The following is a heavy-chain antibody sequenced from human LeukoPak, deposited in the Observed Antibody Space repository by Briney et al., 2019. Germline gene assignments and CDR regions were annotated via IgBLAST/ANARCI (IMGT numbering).Heavy chain of an antibody. CDR2: ISSSSDTI. CDR1: GLTFSSYS. D-gene: IGHD1-26*01. Sequence: GGSLRLSCAASGLTFSSYSMNGVRQAPGKGREWVSYISSSSDTIYYADSVKGRFTISRDNAKNSLYLQMNSLRAEDTAVYYCASGMRVGPNIWGQGTLVTVSS. J-gene: IGHJ4*02. V-gene: IGHV3-48*04. CDR3: ASGMRVGPNI.